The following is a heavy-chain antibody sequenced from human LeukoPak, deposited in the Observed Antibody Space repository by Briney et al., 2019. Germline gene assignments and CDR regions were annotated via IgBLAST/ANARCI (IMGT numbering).Heavy chain of an antibody. CDR3: ARPAVVKSGNAFDI. CDR1: GGSISSYY. D-gene: IGHD6-19*01. V-gene: IGHV4-59*01. J-gene: IGHJ3*02. CDR2: IYYSGST. Sequence: SETPSLTCTVSGGSISSYYWSWIRQPPGKGLEWIGYIYYSGSTNYNPSLKSRVTISVDTSKNQFSLKLSSVTAADTAVYYCARPAVVKSGNAFDIWGQGTMVTVSS.